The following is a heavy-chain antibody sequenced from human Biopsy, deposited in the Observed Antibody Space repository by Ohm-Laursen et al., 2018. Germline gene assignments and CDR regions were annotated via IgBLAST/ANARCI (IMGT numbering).Heavy chain of an antibody. Sequence: GTLSLTCPVSGGSFTGHYWSWIRQPPGKGLEWIGHISYTGYTSYNASLKSRVTTSVDTSRNHFSLRLSSLTAADTAVYYCARLGSGDYFPTFFDFWGQGALVTVSS. J-gene: IGHJ4*02. D-gene: IGHD5-12*01. V-gene: IGHV4-59*11. CDR3: ARLGSGDYFPTFFDF. CDR1: GGSFTGHY. CDR2: ISYTGYT.